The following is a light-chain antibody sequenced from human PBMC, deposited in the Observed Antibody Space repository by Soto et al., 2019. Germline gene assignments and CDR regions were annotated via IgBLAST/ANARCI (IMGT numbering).Light chain of an antibody. J-gene: IGKJ2*01. CDR3: QQYNNWPYP. V-gene: IGKV3-15*01. Sequence: EIVLTHSPATLSVSPGERATLSCRASQSVGSNLAWYQQKPGHPPSLLIYDASTRATDIPARFSGGGSGTEFTLTISSQQAEDFAVYVCQQYNNWPYPFGHWNKRQIK. CDR1: QSVGSN. CDR2: DAS.